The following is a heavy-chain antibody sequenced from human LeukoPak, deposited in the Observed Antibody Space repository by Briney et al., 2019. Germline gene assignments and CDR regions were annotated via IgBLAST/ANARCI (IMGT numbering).Heavy chain of an antibody. CDR1: GFIFSSYW. Sequence: PGGSLRLSCAASGFIFSSYWMSWVRQAPGKGLEWVSVIYSGGSTYYADSVKGRFTISRDNSKNTLYLQMNSLRAEDTAVYYCAGGGSGGTWYAFDIWGQGTMVTVSS. CDR2: IYSGGST. CDR3: AGGGSGGTWYAFDI. V-gene: IGHV3-53*01. D-gene: IGHD1-26*01. J-gene: IGHJ3*02.